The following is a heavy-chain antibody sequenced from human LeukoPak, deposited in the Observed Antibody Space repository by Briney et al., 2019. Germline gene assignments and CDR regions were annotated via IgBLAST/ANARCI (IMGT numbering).Heavy chain of an antibody. D-gene: IGHD2-2*01. CDR3: AKDSGYCSSTSCNGGFDP. J-gene: IGHJ5*02. CDR2: ISYDGSNK. CDR1: GFTLSSYD. V-gene: IGHV3-30*18. Sequence: GGSLRLSCAASGFTLSSYDMHWVRQAPGKGLEWVAVISYDGSNKYYPDSVKGRFTISKDNSKDTLYLQMNSLRAEDTAVYYCAKDSGYCSSTSCNGGFDPWGQGTLVTVSS.